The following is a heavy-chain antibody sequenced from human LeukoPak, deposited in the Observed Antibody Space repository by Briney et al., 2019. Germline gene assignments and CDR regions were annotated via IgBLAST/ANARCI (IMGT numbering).Heavy chain of an antibody. D-gene: IGHD2-2*01. CDR2: IIPIFGTA. J-gene: IGHJ6*03. CDR3: ARDVACSSTSCYGPYYYYMDV. V-gene: IGHV1-69*05. Sequence: SVKVSCKASGGTFSSYAISWVRQAPGQGLEWMGGIIPIFGTANYAQKFQGRVTITTDESTSTAYMELSSLRSEDTAVYYCARDVACSSTSCYGPYYYYMDVWGKGTTVTVSS. CDR1: GGTFSSYA.